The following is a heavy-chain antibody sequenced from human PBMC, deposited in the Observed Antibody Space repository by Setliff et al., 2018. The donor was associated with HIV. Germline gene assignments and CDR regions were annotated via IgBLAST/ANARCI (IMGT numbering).Heavy chain of an antibody. J-gene: IGHJ4*02. D-gene: IGHD4-17*01. CDR2: ISSSDSTI. V-gene: IGHV3-48*03. CDR3: ARLSPPDDYGDLGGVDY. Sequence: SGGSPRLSCAASGFTFSTYEMNWVRQAPGKGLEWVAYISSSDSTIYYADSVKGRFTIYRDNAKNSLFLQMDSLRVEDTAFYYCARLSPPDDYGDLGGVDYWGQGTLVTVSS. CDR1: GFTFSTYE.